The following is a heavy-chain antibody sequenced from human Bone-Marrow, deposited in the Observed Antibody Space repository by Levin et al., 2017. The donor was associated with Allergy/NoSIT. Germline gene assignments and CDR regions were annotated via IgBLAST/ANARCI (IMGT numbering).Heavy chain of an antibody. CDR2: ISGSGGST. Sequence: ASVKVSCAASGFTFSSYAMSWVRQAPGKGLEWVSAISGSGGSTYYADSVKGRFTISRDNSKNTLYLQMNSLRAEDTAVYYCAKSKAAAGPSYYFDYWGQGTLVTVSS. CDR3: AKSKAAAGPSYYFDY. CDR1: GFTFSSYA. D-gene: IGHD6-13*01. J-gene: IGHJ4*02. V-gene: IGHV3-23*01.